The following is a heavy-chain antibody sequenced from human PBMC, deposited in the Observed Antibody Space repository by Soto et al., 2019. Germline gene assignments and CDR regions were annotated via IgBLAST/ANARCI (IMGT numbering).Heavy chain of an antibody. D-gene: IGHD3-22*01. CDR3: ARGRREIVVVTSNWFDP. V-gene: IGHV4-39*07. J-gene: IGHJ5*02. CDR1: GGSISSGGYY. Sequence: SETLSLTCTGSGGSISSGGYYWSWIRQPPGKGLEWIGEINHSGSTNYNPSLKSRVTISVDTSKNQFSLKLSSVTAADTAVYYCARGRREIVVVTSNWFDPWGQGTLVTAPQ. CDR2: INHSGST.